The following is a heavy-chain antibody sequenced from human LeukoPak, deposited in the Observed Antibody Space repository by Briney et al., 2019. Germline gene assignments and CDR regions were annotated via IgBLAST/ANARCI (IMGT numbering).Heavy chain of an antibody. Sequence: GGSLRLSCAASGFTFSDYFMSWIRQAPGKGLEWVSAISGSGGSTYYADSVKGRFTISRDNSKNTLYLQMNSLRAEDTAVYYCAKAAVDYDFWSGPFDYWGQGTLVTVSS. V-gene: IGHV3-23*01. CDR1: GFTFSDYF. J-gene: IGHJ4*02. D-gene: IGHD3-3*01. CDR2: ISGSGGST. CDR3: AKAAVDYDFWSGPFDY.